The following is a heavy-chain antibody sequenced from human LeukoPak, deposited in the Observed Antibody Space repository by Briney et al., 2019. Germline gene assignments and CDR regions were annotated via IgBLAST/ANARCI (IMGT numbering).Heavy chain of an antibody. CDR2: IYDSWRT. V-gene: IGHV4-59*01. D-gene: IGHD4-17*01. J-gene: IGHJ5*02. CDR3: ATCRDEFGDYGFTS. Sequence: PSETLSLTCTVSGDPINNNYWSWIRQPPGKGLEWIGYIYDSWRTKYNPSLTSRVTISADTSKNLFSLKLTSVTAADTALYYCATCRDEFGDYGFTSWGQGTLVTVSS. CDR1: GDPINNNY.